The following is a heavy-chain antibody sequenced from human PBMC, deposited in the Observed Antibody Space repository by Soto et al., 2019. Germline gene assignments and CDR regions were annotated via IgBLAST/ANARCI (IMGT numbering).Heavy chain of an antibody. CDR2: IYYSGST. V-gene: IGHV4-31*03. D-gene: IGHD1-20*01. CDR3: ARAARYNWNPTPESFDY. Sequence: PSETLSLTCTFSGVSISSGGYYWSWIRQHPGKGLEWIGYIYYSGSTYYNPSLKSRVTISVDTSKNQFSLKLSSVTAADTAVYYCARAARYNWNPTPESFDYWGQGTLVTVSS. J-gene: IGHJ4*02. CDR1: GVSISSGGYY.